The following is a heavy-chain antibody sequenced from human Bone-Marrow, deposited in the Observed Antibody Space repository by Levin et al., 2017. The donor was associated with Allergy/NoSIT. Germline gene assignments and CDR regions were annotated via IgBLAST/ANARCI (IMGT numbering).Heavy chain of an antibody. CDR1: GFTFSSYG. D-gene: IGHD3-10*01. J-gene: IGHJ4*02. V-gene: IGHV3-30*18. CDR3: AKDVWFRELGY. CDR2: ISYDGSNK. Sequence: GGSLRLSCAASGFTFSSYGMHWVRQAPGKGLEWVAVISYDGSNKYYADSVKGRFTISRDNSKNTLYLQMNSLRAEDTAVYYCAKDVWFRELGYWGQGTLVTVSS.